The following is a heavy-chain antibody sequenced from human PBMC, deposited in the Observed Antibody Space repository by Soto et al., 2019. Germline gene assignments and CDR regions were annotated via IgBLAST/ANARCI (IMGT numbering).Heavy chain of an antibody. D-gene: IGHD5-18*01. Sequence: PGGSLRLSCAASGFTFSSYSMNWVRQAPGKGLEWVSSISSSSSYIYYADSVKGRFTISRDNAKNSLYLQMNSLRAEDTAVYYCARQDTAMVTSHGYWGQGTLVTVSS. V-gene: IGHV3-21*01. CDR2: ISSSSSYI. CDR3: ARQDTAMVTSHGY. CDR1: GFTFSSYS. J-gene: IGHJ4*02.